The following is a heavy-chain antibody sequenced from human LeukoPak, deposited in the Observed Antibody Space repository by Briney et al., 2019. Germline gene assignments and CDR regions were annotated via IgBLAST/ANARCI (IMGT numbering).Heavy chain of an antibody. CDR3: AAGYSSRRWFDP. V-gene: IGHV3-15*01. D-gene: IGHD6-13*01. J-gene: IGHJ5*02. Sequence: PGGSLRLSCAASGFTVTNAWMSWVRQAPGRGLEWVGRLKSKSDGGTTDYAAPVKGRFSMSRDGSKNTLYLQMNSLRAEDTAVYYCAAGYSSRRWFDPWGQGTLVTVSS. CDR1: GFTVTNAW. CDR2: LKSKSDGGTT.